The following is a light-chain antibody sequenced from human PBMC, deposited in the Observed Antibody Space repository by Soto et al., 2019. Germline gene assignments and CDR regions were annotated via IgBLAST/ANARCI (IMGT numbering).Light chain of an antibody. J-gene: IGKJ3*01. CDR2: DAS. CDR1: QSVSSY. V-gene: IGKV3-11*01. CDR3: QQRSNWPPS. Sequence: EIVLTQSPATLSLSPGERATLSCRASQSVSSYLAWYQQKPGQAPRLLIYDASNRATGIPARFSGSGSGTDFTLTISSLEPEDFAVYYCQQRSNWPPSFGPDQSGYQT.